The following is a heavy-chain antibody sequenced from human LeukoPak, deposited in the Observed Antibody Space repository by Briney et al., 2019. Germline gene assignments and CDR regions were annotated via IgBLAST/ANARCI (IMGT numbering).Heavy chain of an antibody. V-gene: IGHV4-31*03. CDR1: GGSISSGGYY. J-gene: IGHJ6*02. D-gene: IGHD3-3*01. CDR3: ARGPNYDFWSGYDYYYYGMDV. Sequence: SETLSLTCTVSGGSISSGGYYWSWIRQHPGKGLEWIGYIHYSGSTYYNPSLKSRVTISVDTSKNQFSLKLSSVTAADTAVYYCARGPNYDFWSGYDYYYYGMDVWGQGTTVTVSS. CDR2: IHYSGST.